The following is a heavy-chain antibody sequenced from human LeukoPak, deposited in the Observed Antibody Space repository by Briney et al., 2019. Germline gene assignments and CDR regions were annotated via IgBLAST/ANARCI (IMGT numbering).Heavy chain of an antibody. CDR2: ISPRNGNT. CDR1: GYTFTMYG. CDR3: ARDLNYVTLGYNILADVGYDFDY. Sequence: ASVKVSCKTSGYTFTMYGVIWVRQAPGRGLQWLGWISPRNGNTAYAQDLQGRVTMTTDTSMTTAYLELRSLRSDDTAIYYCARDLNYVTLGYNILADVGYDFDYWGQGSLVTVSS. D-gene: IGHD3-9*01. V-gene: IGHV1-18*01. J-gene: IGHJ4*02.